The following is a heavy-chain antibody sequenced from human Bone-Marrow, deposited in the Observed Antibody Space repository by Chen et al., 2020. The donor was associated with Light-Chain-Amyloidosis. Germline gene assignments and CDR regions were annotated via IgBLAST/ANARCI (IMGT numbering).Heavy chain of an antibody. V-gene: IGHV4-38-2*01. D-gene: IGHD1-26*01. CDR2: IYHSGST. CDR3: ARARGYMRIVGATSATSLFDY. Sequence: QVQLQESGPGLVKPSETLSLTCAVPGYSISRGYYWGWNRQPPGKGLEWIGSIYHSGSTYYNPSLKSRVTISVDTSKNQFSLKLSSVTAADTAGYYCARARGYMRIVGATSATSLFDYWGQGTLVTVSS. J-gene: IGHJ4*02. CDR1: GYSISRGYY.